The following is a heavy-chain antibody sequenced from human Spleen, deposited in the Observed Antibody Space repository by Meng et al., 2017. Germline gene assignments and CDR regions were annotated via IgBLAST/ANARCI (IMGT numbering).Heavy chain of an antibody. CDR3: ARGPTTMAHDFDY. CDR1: GGSFSGYFSGYY. D-gene: IGHD4-11*01. J-gene: IGHJ4*02. CDR2: INHSGST. V-gene: IGHV4-34*01. Sequence: SETLSLTCAVYGGSFSGYFSGYYWSWIRQPPGKGLEWIGEINHSGSTNYNPSLESRATISVDTSQNNLSLKLSSVTAADSAVYYCARGPTTMAHDFDYWGQGTLVTISS.